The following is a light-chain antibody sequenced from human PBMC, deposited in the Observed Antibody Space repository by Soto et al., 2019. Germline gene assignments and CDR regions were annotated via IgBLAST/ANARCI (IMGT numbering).Light chain of an antibody. Sequence: DIQSTPSPSTLSASVGDSVTITCRASQSISSWLAWYQQKPGKAPKLLIYDASSLESGVPSRFSGRGSGTEFTLTITSLKPDDFATYYRQQYYSYRTVGQGTKVEIK. CDR1: QSISSW. V-gene: IGKV1-5*01. CDR2: DAS. CDR3: QQYYSYRT. J-gene: IGKJ1*01.